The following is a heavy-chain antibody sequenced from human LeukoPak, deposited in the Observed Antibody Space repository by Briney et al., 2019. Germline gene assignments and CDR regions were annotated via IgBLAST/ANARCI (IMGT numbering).Heavy chain of an antibody. Sequence: ASETLSLTCAVYGGSFSGYYWSWIRQPPGKGLEWIGEINHSGSTNYNPSLKSRVTISVDTSKNQFSLKLSSVTAADTAVYYCARVMSSSSLNDYWGQGTLVTVSS. CDR3: ARVMSSSSLNDY. CDR2: INHSGST. V-gene: IGHV4-34*01. J-gene: IGHJ4*02. CDR1: GGSFSGYY. D-gene: IGHD6-13*01.